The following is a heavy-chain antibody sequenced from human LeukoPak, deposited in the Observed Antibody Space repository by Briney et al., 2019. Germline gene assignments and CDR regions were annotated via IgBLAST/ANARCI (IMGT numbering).Heavy chain of an antibody. CDR2: INHSGST. Sequence: SETLSLTCAVYGGSFSGYYWSWIRQPPGKGLEWIGEINHSGSTNYNPSLKSRVTISVDTSKNQFSLKLSSVTAADTAVYYCARGCSSSWFDPWGQGTLVTVSS. V-gene: IGHV4-34*01. CDR3: ARGCSSSWFDP. CDR1: GGSFSGYY. D-gene: IGHD6-13*01. J-gene: IGHJ5*02.